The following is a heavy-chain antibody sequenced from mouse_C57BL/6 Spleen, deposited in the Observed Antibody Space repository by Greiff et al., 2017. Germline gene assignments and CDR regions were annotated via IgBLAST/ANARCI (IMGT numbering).Heavy chain of an antibody. CDR3: ARSYYYGSPYWYFDV. CDR1: GYAFSSSW. V-gene: IGHV1-82*01. CDR2: IYPGDGDT. J-gene: IGHJ1*03. D-gene: IGHD1-1*01. Sequence: QVQLQQSGPELVKPGASVKISCKASGYAFSSSWMNWVKQRPGKGLEGIGRIYPGDGDTNYNGKFKGQAPLTAATSSSTAYMQLSSLTSEDSAVYFCARSYYYGSPYWYFDVWVTGTTVTVSS.